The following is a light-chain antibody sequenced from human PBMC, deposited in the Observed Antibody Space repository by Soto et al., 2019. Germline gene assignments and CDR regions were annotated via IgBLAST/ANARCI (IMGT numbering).Light chain of an antibody. V-gene: IGKV3-15*01. CDR2: GAS. Sequence: EIVMTQSPATLSVSPGERATLSCRASQSVSSNFAWYQQKPGQAPRLLIYGASTRATGIPDRFSGSGSGTEFTLNISSLQSEDFAVYYCQQHNNWPPWTFGQGTKVEIK. J-gene: IGKJ1*01. CDR3: QQHNNWPPWT. CDR1: QSVSSN.